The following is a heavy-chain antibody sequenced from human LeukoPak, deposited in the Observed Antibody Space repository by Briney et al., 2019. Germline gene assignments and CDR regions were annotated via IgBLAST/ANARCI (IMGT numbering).Heavy chain of an antibody. CDR3: ATTVTTQPYFDL. CDR2: INPSGGST. J-gene: IGHJ2*01. CDR1: VYTFTSYY. V-gene: IGHV1-46*01. D-gene: IGHD4-17*01. Sequence: AAVKVSCKASVYTFTSYYMHWVRQAPGQGLEWMGIINPSGGSTSYAQKFQGRVTVTRDTSTSTVYMELSSLRSEDTAVYYCATTVTTQPYFDLWGRGTLVTVSS.